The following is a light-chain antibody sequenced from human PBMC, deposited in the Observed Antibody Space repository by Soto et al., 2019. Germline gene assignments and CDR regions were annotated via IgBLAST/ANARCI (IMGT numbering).Light chain of an antibody. CDR1: SSDVGGYNY. J-gene: IGLJ3*02. CDR3: SSHTSSSTRV. Sequence: QSVLTQPASVSASPGQSITISCTGTSSDVGGYNYVSWYQQHPGKAPKLMIFDVNNRPSGVSNRFSGSKSGNTASLTISGLQAEDEAHYYCSSHTSSSTRVFGEGTKLTVL. V-gene: IGLV2-14*01. CDR2: DVN.